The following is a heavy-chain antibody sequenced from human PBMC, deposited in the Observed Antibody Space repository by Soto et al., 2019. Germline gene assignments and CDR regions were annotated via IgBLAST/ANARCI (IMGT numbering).Heavy chain of an antibody. CDR2: ISSSGAGT. CDR3: AVPHYNFWSGYGS. Sequence: EVQLLESGGGLLQPGGSLRLSCAASGATFSSFAMNWVRQAPGKGLEWVSAISSSGAGTYYADSVKGRFTISRDNSKNAVYLQMNSLRVDDTAVYYCAVPHYNFWSGYGSWGQGTLVTVSS. V-gene: IGHV3-23*01. D-gene: IGHD3-3*01. J-gene: IGHJ5*02. CDR1: GATFSSFA.